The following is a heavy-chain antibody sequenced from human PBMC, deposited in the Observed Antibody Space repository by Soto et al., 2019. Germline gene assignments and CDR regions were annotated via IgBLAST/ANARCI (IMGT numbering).Heavy chain of an antibody. CDR3: ARGRYHWNAQSDYGMDV. Sequence: ASVKVSCKASGYTFTSYDINWVRQATGQGLEGMGWMNPNSGNTGYAQKFQGRVTMTRNTSISTAYMELSSLRSEDTAVYYCARGRYHWNAQSDYGMDVWGQGTTVTVSS. D-gene: IGHD1-20*01. V-gene: IGHV1-8*01. CDR1: GYTFTSYD. CDR2: MNPNSGNT. J-gene: IGHJ6*02.